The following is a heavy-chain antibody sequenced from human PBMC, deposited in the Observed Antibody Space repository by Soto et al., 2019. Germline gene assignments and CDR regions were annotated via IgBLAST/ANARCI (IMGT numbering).Heavy chain of an antibody. CDR3: AKGVLSFHYGMEV. D-gene: IGHD3-10*01. Sequence: GGSLRLSCATSGFTFNTYPMTWVRQAPGKGLEWVSSISSTAGKTSSYADSVKGRFAISRDFSDNTVYLQMDNLRVDDTAVYFCAKGVLSFHYGMEVWGQGTTVTVS. CDR1: GFTFNTYP. J-gene: IGHJ6*02. CDR2: ISSTAGKTS. V-gene: IGHV3-23*01.